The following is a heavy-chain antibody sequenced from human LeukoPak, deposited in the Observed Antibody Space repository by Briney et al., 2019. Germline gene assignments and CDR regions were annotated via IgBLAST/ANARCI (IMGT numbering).Heavy chain of an antibody. CDR2: IYYSGST. V-gene: IGHV4-59*01. D-gene: IGHD6-13*01. Sequence: PSETLSLTCTVSGGSISSYYWSWIRQPPGKGLEWIGYIYYSGSTNYNPSLKSRVTISVDTSKNQFSLKLSSVTAADTAVYYCARAGYSSSWSRTMDVWGQGTTVTVSS. CDR1: GGSISSYY. CDR3: ARAGYSSSWSRTMDV. J-gene: IGHJ6*02.